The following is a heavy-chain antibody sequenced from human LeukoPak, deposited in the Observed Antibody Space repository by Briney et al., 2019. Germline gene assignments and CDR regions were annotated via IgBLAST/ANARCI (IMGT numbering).Heavy chain of an antibody. D-gene: IGHD1-26*01. V-gene: IGHV3-23*01. J-gene: IGHJ6*02. CDR1: GFTFSSYA. Sequence: GGSLRLSCAASGFTFSSYAMSWVRQAPGKGLEWVSAISGSGGSTYYADSVKGRFTISRDNSKNTLYLQMNSLRAEDTAVYYCARDQWELPTGDYYYGMDVWGQGTTVTVSS. CDR3: ARDQWELPTGDYYYGMDV. CDR2: ISGSGGST.